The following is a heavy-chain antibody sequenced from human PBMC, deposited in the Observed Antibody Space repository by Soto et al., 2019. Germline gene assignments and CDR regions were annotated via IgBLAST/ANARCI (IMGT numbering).Heavy chain of an antibody. CDR3: DGIRDVRSVSAFLLNRSSDL. Sequence: QPPGKGLEGIGEIYHSGSTNYNPSLKSRVTISVDTSKNQFSLKLRSVTAADFFFHAEDGIRDVRSVSAFLLNRSSDL. CDR2: IYHSGST. J-gene: IGHJ2*01. V-gene: IGHV4-34*13. D-gene: IGHD3-10*02.